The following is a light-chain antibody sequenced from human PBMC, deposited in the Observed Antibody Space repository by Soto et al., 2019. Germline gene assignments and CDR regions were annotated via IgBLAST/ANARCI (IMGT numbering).Light chain of an antibody. Sequence: DIQMTQSPSSLSASIGDRVTITCRASQSISNYLNWYQQKPGTAPDLLIYGASRLQSGVPSRFSGSGSGTDFTLTISSLQPEDFANYYCQQSYSTPYTFGQGTKLEIK. CDR3: QQSYSTPYT. V-gene: IGKV1-39*01. J-gene: IGKJ2*01. CDR2: GAS. CDR1: QSISNY.